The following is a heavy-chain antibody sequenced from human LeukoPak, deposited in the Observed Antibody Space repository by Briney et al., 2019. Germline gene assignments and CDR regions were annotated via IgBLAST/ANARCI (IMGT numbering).Heavy chain of an antibody. CDR1: GGSISSYY. V-gene: IGHV4-4*07. CDR3: ARDVAVAGHYYYYGMDV. Sequence: SETLSLTCTVSGGSISSYYWSWIRQPAGKGLEWIGRIYTSGSTNYNPSLKSRVTMSVDTSKNQFSLKLSSVTAADTAVYYCARDVAVAGHYYYYGMDVWGQGTTVTVSS. CDR2: IYTSGST. D-gene: IGHD6-19*01. J-gene: IGHJ6*02.